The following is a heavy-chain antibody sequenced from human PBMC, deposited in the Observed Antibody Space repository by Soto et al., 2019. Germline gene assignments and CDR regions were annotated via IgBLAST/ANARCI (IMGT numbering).Heavy chain of an antibody. J-gene: IGHJ4*02. CDR3: TRDWEITVSTWSFGGF. CDR2: IIPFHGVT. V-gene: IGHV1-69*08. D-gene: IGHD3-10*01. Sequence: VQLVQSGAEVKKPGSSVKVSCKAAGGTFSPYTINWVRHAPGQGLEWMGRIIPFHGVTNYAQKFQARVTITADKSTSTAYMELSGLRFEDTAMYYCTRDWEITVSTWSFGGFWGRGTLVTVSS. CDR1: GGTFSPYT.